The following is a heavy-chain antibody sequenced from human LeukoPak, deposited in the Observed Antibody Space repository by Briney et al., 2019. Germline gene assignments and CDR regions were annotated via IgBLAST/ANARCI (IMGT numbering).Heavy chain of an antibody. D-gene: IGHD2-2*01. Sequence: GESLKISCQASGYIFSNYWIGWVRQMPGKGLEWMAIIYPGDSETKYSPSFQGQVTISVDKSISTTYLQWSSVKASDTAMYYCAREGIEVPAIEFDYRGQGTLVTVSS. CDR2: IYPGDSET. CDR1: GYIFSNYW. J-gene: IGHJ4*02. CDR3: AREGIEVPAIEFDY. V-gene: IGHV5-51*01.